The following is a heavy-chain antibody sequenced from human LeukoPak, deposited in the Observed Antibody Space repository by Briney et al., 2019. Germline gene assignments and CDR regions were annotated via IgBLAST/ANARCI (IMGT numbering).Heavy chain of an antibody. CDR3: ARHGSVRSPLGP. V-gene: IGHV4-4*09. J-gene: IGHJ5*02. CDR2: IYATGST. D-gene: IGHD3-10*01. CDR1: GGSISSYY. Sequence: SETLSLTCTVSGGSISSYYWSWIRQPPGKGLGWLGYIYATGSTNYHPSLKSRVTISVDTSKNQFSLNLRSVTAADTAVYYCARHGSVRSPLGPWGQGTLVTVSS.